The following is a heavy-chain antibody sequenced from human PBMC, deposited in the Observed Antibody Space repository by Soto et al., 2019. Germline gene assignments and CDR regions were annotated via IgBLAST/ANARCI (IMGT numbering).Heavy chain of an antibody. V-gene: IGHV3-23*01. CDR1: GLTFSSYA. CDR3: AKDTIAAIDYWFDP. Sequence: EVQLLESGGGLVQPGGSLRLSCAASGLTFSSYAMSLVRQAPGKGLEWVSASSGSGGSTYYADSVKGRFTISRDNSEKALDRQMDGMRAEDTALYYCAKDTIAAIDYWFDPWGQGTLVTVSS. D-gene: IGHD6-13*01. CDR2: SSGSGGST. J-gene: IGHJ5*02.